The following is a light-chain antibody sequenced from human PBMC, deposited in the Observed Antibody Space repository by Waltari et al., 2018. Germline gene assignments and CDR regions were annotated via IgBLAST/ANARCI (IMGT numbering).Light chain of an antibody. J-gene: IGLJ3*02. CDR2: DDD. V-gene: IGLV1-51*01. Sequence: QSVLTQPPSVSAAPGQKVTISCSGGSSNIGKNFFSWYQQFPGRAPKLLIYDDDKRPSGIPDRFSASKSVTSASLGISALQIGDEADYYCGAWDSSLSSVVFGGGTKLTVL. CDR1: SSNIGKNF. CDR3: GAWDSSLSSVV.